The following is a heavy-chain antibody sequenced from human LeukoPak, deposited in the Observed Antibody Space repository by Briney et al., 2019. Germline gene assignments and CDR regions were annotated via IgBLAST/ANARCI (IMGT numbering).Heavy chain of an antibody. D-gene: IGHD6-19*01. V-gene: IGHV3-13*01. J-gene: IGHJ4*02. CDR2: IGTAGDT. Sequence: PGGSLRLSCAASGFTFSSYDMHWVRQATGKGLEWVSAIGTAGDTYYPGSVKGRFTISRENAKNPLYLQMNSLRARDTAVYYCARGLGSGSLPNPFDYWGQGTLVTVSS. CDR1: GFTFSSYD. CDR3: ARGLGSGSLPNPFDY.